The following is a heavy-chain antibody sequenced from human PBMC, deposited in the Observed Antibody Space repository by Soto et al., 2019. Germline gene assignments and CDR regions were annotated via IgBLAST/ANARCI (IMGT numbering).Heavy chain of an antibody. Sequence: GESLKISCRTSGYKFTSSWIAWVRQMPGKGLEWMGIIFPSDSDTRYSPSFQGQVTISADRSTSTVFLQWASLKASDTAVYFCARKDKSGYFNWFDPWGQGTLITVSS. CDR3: ARKDKSGYFNWFDP. D-gene: IGHD3-22*01. CDR1: GYKFTSSW. V-gene: IGHV5-51*01. J-gene: IGHJ5*02. CDR2: IFPSDSDT.